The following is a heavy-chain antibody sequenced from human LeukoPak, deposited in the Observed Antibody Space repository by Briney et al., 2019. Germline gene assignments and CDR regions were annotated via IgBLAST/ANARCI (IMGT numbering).Heavy chain of an antibody. CDR1: GSTFSSYA. J-gene: IGHJ5*02. V-gene: IGHV3-30-3*01. CDR2: ISYDGSNK. CDR3: ASGRCFGWLLGS. Sequence: GGSLRLSCAASGSTFSSYAMHWVRQAPGKGLEWVAVISYDGSNKYYADSVKGRFTISRENSKNTLYLQMNSLRAEDTAVYYCASGRCFGWLLGSWGQGTLITVSS. D-gene: IGHD3-9*01.